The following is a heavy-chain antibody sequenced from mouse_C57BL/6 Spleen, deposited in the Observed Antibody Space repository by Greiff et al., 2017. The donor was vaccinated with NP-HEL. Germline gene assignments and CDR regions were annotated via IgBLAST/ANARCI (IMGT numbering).Heavy chain of an antibody. D-gene: IGHD2-5*01. CDR3: ARGDYSNYNYDMDY. CDR1: GYTFTSYW. V-gene: IGHV1-69*01. J-gene: IGHJ4*01. CDR2: LDPSDSYT. Sequence: QVQLPQPGAELVMPGASVKLSCTASGYTFTSYWMHWVKQRPGQGLEWIGELDPSDSYTNYNQKFKGKSTLTVDKSSSTAYMQLSSLTSEDSAVYYCARGDYSNYNYDMDYWGQGTSVTVSS.